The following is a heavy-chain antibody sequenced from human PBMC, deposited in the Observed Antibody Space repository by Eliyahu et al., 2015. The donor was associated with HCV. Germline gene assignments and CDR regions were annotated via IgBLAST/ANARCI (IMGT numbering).Heavy chain of an antibody. CDR1: GGTFRTNA. Sequence: QVQLVQSGAEVKKPGSSVKVSCKAAGGTFRTNAFSWVRQAPGQGLGWMGGITPIFGTPNYAQKFQGRVTISADESTSTAYMELSSLRSEDTAVYYCARPSADNSGISKPFDYWGQGTLVTVSS. V-gene: IGHV1-69*01. J-gene: IGHJ4*02. CDR3: ARPSADNSGISKPFDY. CDR2: ITPIFGTP. D-gene: IGHD6-19*01.